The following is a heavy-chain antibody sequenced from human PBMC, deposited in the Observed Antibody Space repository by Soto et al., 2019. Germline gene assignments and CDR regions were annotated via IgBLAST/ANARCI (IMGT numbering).Heavy chain of an antibody. CDR2: ISWNSGSI. CDR1: GFTFDDYA. D-gene: IGHD3-10*01. CDR3: AKDTLGFGEINAFDI. V-gene: IGHV3-9*01. Sequence: GGSLRLSCAASGFTFDDYAMHWVRQAPGKGLEWVSGISWNSGSIGYADSVKGRFTISRDNAKNSLYLQMNSLRAEDTALYYCAKDTLGFGEINAFDIWGQGTMVTVSS. J-gene: IGHJ3*02.